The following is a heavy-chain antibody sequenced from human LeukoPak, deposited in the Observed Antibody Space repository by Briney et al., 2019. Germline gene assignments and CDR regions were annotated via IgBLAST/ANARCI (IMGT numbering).Heavy chain of an antibody. J-gene: IGHJ4*02. V-gene: IGHV1-69*05. CDR3: ARDGEMATILDY. CDR1: GGTFSSYA. CDR2: IIPIFGTA. Sequence: EASVKVSCKASGGTFSSYAISWVRQAPGQGLEWMGRIIPIFGTANYAQKFQGRVTITTDESTSTAYMELSSLRSEDTAAYYCARDGEMATILDYWGQGTLVTVSS. D-gene: IGHD5-24*01.